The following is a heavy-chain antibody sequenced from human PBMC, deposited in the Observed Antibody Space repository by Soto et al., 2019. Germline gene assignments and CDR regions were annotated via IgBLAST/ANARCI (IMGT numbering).Heavy chain of an antibody. CDR1: GFSLSTSGVG. D-gene: IGHD1-1*01. Sequence: QITLKESGPTLVKPTQTLTLTCTFSGFSLSTSGVGVGWIRQPPGKAPEYLALIYRDDDRRYSPSLRSRLTITKDTSKKQVVLTMTNMDPVETATYYGARCTTGTTPEYVFDIWGQGTMVTVSS. V-gene: IGHV2-5*02. CDR3: ARCTTGTTPEYVFDI. J-gene: IGHJ3*02. CDR2: IYRDDDR.